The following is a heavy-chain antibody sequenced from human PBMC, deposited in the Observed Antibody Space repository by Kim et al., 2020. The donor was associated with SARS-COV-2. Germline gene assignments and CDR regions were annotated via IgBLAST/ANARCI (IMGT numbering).Heavy chain of an antibody. CDR2: ISSSGAVM. Sequence: GGSLRLSCAASGITFSDYHMTWIRQAPGKGPEWVSSISSSGAVMIYADSVKGRFTVSRDNAKNSMYLQMNSLRAEDTAVYFCTRGGSTTSYYWEFWGQGTLVTVPS. CDR3: TRGGSTTSYYWEF. D-gene: IGHD2-2*01. CDR1: GITFSDYH. J-gene: IGHJ4*02. V-gene: IGHV3-11*01.